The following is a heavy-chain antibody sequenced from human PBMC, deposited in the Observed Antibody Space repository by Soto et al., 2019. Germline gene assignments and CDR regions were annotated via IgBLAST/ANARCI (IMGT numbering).Heavy chain of an antibody. V-gene: IGHV3-73*02. CDR1: GFSFSGSA. D-gene: IGHD6-19*01. Sequence: EVQLVESGGGLVQPGGSLKLSCAASGFSFSGSAMHWVRQASGKGLEWVGRIRSKANSYATAYAASVKGRFTISRDDSKNTAYLQMNSLKPEDTAVYYCARQRWYSSGWETDYWGQGTLVIVSS. CDR3: ARQRWYSSGWETDY. CDR2: IRSKANSYAT. J-gene: IGHJ4*02.